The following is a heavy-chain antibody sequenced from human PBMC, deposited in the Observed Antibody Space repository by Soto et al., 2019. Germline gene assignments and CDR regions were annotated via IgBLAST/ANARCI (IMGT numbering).Heavy chain of an antibody. V-gene: IGHV5-51*01. CDR3: ARRSSGAYYYYGMDV. Sequence: GESLKISCKGSGYSFTSYWIGWVRQMPGKGLEWMGIIYPGDSDTRYSPSFQGQVIISADKSISTAYLQWSSLKASDTAMYYCARRSSGAYYYYGMDVWGQGTTVTVSS. J-gene: IGHJ6*02. CDR2: IYPGDSDT. D-gene: IGHD6-6*01. CDR1: GYSFTSYW.